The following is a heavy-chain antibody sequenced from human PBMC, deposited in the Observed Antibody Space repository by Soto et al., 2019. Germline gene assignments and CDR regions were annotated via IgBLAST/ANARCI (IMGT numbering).Heavy chain of an antibody. V-gene: IGHV3-23*01. J-gene: IGHJ4*02. CDR2: LSGSGGST. CDR3: AKAVTIVSPPAHSFDF. Sequence: VQLLESGGGLLQPGGSLRLSCAASGFTFSSYAISWVLQAPGKRLEWVSDLSGSGGSTYYADSVKGRFTMYRDNSKNTLYMQMNTESAENTAVYYYAKAVTIVSPPAHSFDFWGQGTLVTVSS. D-gene: IGHD1-26*01. CDR1: GFTFSSYA.